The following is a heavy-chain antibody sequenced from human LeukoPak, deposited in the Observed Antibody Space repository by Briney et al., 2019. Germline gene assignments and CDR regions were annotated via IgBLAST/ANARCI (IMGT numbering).Heavy chain of an antibody. V-gene: IGHV3-21*01. D-gene: IGHD6-13*01. J-gene: IGHJ4*02. CDR1: GFTFSSYS. Sequence: AGGSLRLSCAASGFTFSSYSMNWVRQAPGKGLEWVSSISSSSSYIYYADSVKGRFTISRDNAKNSLYLQMNSLRAEDTAVYYCARGTGYSSSWYGRYWGQGTLVTVSS. CDR3: ARGTGYSSSWYGRY. CDR2: ISSSSSYI.